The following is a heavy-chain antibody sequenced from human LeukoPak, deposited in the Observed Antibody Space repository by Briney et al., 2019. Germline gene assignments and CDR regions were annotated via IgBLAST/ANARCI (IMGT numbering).Heavy chain of an antibody. CDR3: ARVPSIAAVGIRLDY. CDR2: ISYDGRHK. Sequence: PGGSPRLSCAASGFTFSSYGMHWVRQAPGKGLEWVAVISYDGRHKYYADSVKGRFTISRDNSKNTLYLQMNSLRAEDTAMYYCARVPSIAAVGIRLDYWGQGTLVTPSS. CDR1: GFTFSSYG. D-gene: IGHD6-13*01. J-gene: IGHJ4*02. V-gene: IGHV3-30*03.